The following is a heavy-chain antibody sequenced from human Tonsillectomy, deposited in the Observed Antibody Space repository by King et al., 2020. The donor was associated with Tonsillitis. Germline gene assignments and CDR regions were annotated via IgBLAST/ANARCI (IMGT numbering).Heavy chain of an antibody. CDR1: GFTFSSYA. CDR2: ISGSAVST. Sequence: VQLVESGGGLVQPGGSLRLSCAASGFTFSSYAMSWVRQAPGKGLEWVSVISGSAVSTYYAASVKGRFTISSANSKDTRYLQMDSLRAEATPVYYCAKELGGCSSTSCYWSFDYWGQGTLVTVSS. CDR3: AKELGGCSSTSCYWSFDY. J-gene: IGHJ4*02. V-gene: IGHV3-23*04. D-gene: IGHD2-2*01.